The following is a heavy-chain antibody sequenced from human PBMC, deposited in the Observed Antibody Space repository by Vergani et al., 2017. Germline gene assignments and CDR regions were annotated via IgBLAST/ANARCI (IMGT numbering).Heavy chain of an antibody. CDR2: IDRNYGVK. CDR3: VKDNDYDADGPFDL. V-gene: IGHV3-9*01. J-gene: IGHJ2*01. CDR1: GFTFQAFA. D-gene: IGHD3-16*01. Sequence: EVHLVEAGGGLVQPGGSLRLSCTASGFTFQAFAFHWVRQVSGRGLEWVSGIDRNYGVKNGNSFEGRFSISRDNAKKAVFLQMNNLRHEDTALYFCVKDNDYDADGPFDLWGRGTLVTVSS.